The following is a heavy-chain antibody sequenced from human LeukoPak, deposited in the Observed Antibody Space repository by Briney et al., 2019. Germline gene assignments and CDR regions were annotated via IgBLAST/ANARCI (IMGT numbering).Heavy chain of an antibody. CDR3: ARDSINCGGDCYSGYYFDY. CDR2: ISAYNGNT. CDR1: GYTFTSYG. Sequence: ASVKVSCKASGYTFTSYGISWVRQAPGQGLEWMGWISAYNGNTNYAQKLQGRVTMTTDTSTSTAYMELRSLRSDDTAVYYCARDSINCGGDCYSGYYFDYWGQGTLVTVSS. V-gene: IGHV1-18*01. J-gene: IGHJ4*02. D-gene: IGHD2-21*02.